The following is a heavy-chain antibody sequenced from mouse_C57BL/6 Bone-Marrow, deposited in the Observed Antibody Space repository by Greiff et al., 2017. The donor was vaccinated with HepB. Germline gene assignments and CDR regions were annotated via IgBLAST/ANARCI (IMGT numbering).Heavy chain of an antibody. J-gene: IGHJ2*01. CDR3: AGYDYDLYYFDY. Sequence: DVKLVESGGDLVKPGGSLKLSCAASGFTFSSYGMSWVRQTPDKRLEWVATISSGGSYTISRDNAKNTLYLQMSSLKSEDTAMYYCAGYDYDLYYFDYWGKGTTLTVSS. V-gene: IGHV5-6*02. CDR1: GFTFSSYG. CDR2: ISSGGSY. D-gene: IGHD2-4*01.